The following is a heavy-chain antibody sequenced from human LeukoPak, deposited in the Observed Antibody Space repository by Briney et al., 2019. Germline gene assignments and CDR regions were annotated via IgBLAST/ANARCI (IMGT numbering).Heavy chain of an antibody. V-gene: IGHV3-23*01. D-gene: IGHD2-8*01. CDR3: AKEVGYAADAFDI. CDR1: GFTFSTYA. Sequence: GGSLRLSCAASGFTFSTYAMTWVRQPPGKRLEWVSSVSSSGGSIYYTDSVKGRFTISRDIYKNTLYLQMNNLRAEDTAVYYCAKEVGYAADAFDIWGQGTKVTVSS. CDR2: VSSSGGSI. J-gene: IGHJ3*02.